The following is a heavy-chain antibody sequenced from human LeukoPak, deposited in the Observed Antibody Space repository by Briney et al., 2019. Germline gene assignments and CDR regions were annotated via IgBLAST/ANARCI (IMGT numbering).Heavy chain of an antibody. CDR2: ISGRGGSA. CDR3: AHISFGELLSAFEY. CDR1: GFTLSSYA. D-gene: IGHD3-10*01. Sequence: GGSLRLSCAASGFTLSSYAMSWVRQAPGKGLEWGSAISGRGGSAYYADCVKGRFTISRDNSKHAVYLQMNSLRAEARAVYYCAHISFGELLSAFEYWGQGTLVPVS. V-gene: IGHV3-23*01. J-gene: IGHJ4*02.